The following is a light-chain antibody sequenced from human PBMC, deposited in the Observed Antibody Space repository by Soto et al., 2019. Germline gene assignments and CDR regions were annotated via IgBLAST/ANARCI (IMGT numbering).Light chain of an antibody. CDR2: KAS. J-gene: IGKJ1*01. Sequence: IQMTQSPSSLSASVGDRVNVTCRASQSISTSLAWYQQKPGKAPKLLIYKASSLESGVPSRFSGSGSGTEFTLTISSLQPDDFATYYCQQYNTYSRTFGQGTKVDIK. V-gene: IGKV1-5*03. CDR3: QQYNTYSRT. CDR1: QSISTS.